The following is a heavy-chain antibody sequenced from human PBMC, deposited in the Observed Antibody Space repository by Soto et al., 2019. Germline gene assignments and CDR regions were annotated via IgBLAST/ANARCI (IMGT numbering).Heavy chain of an antibody. CDR3: ARTSGYYQGNWFDP. D-gene: IGHD3-3*01. CDR1: GGSISSSSYY. Sequence: QLQLQESGPGLVKPSETLSLTCTVSGGSISSSSYYWGWIRQPPGKGLEWIGSIYYSGSTYYNPSLKSRVTLSVDASKNQFSLKLSSVTAADTAVYYCARTSGYYQGNWFDPWGQGTLVTVSS. CDR2: IYYSGST. J-gene: IGHJ5*02. V-gene: IGHV4-39*01.